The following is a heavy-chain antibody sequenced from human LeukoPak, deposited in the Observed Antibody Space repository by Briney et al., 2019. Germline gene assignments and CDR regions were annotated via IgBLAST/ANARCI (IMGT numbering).Heavy chain of an antibody. D-gene: IGHD6-25*01. V-gene: IGHV4-59*08. Sequence: SETLSLTCTVPGGSISSYYWSWIRQPPGKGLEWIGYIYYSGSTNYNPSLKSRVTISVDTSKNQFSLKLSSVTAEDTAVYYCARQGGGFWYFDLWGRGTLVTVSS. J-gene: IGHJ2*01. CDR3: ARQGGGFWYFDL. CDR2: IYYSGST. CDR1: GGSISSYY.